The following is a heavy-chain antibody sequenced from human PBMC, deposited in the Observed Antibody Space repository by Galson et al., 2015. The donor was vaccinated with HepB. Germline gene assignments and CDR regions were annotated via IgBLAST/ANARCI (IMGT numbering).Heavy chain of an antibody. CDR3: TRDYCSEGNCFFDY. CDR2: IRSHAYGGTT. D-gene: IGHD2-15*01. J-gene: IGHJ4*02. V-gene: IGHV3-49*02. Sequence: QAPGKGLEWVGFIRSHAYGGTTEYAATVKDRFTISRDDSKSIAYLQLNSLRTDDTAVYYCTRDYCSEGNCFFDYWGQGTLVTVSS.